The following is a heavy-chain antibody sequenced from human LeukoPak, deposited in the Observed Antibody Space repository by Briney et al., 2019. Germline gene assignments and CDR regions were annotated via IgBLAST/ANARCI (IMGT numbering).Heavy chain of an antibody. CDR2: IYPGDSDT. V-gene: IGHV5-51*01. CDR1: RYRFTSYW. CDR3: ARARPMVRGDATSFDY. D-gene: IGHD3-10*01. J-gene: IGHJ4*02. Sequence: GKTLKISSKGSRYRFTSYWIAWGRQRPGKGREWMGIIYPGDSDTRYSPSFQGQVTISADKSISTAYLPWSSLKASEPAMYYCARARPMVRGDATSFDYWGQGTLVTVSS.